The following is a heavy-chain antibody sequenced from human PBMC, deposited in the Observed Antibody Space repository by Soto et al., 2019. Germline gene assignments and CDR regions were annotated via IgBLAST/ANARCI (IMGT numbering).Heavy chain of an antibody. V-gene: IGHV1-69*02. CDR2: IVPMIGKV. CDR1: GGTTSSYT. Sequence: QVQLAQSGAEVEKPGSSVKVSCKVSGGTTSSYTIGWVRQAPGQGLQWMGNIVPMIGKVDYAQTFQDRVTLTADKSTRTVYMELRSLRPEDTAVYFCALRTGNWNPLGDWGQGTLVTVSS. J-gene: IGHJ4*02. CDR3: ALRTGNWNPLGD. D-gene: IGHD1-1*01.